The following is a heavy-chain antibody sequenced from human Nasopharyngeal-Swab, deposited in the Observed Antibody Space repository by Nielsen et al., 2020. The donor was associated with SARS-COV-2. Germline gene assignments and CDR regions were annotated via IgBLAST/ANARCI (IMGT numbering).Heavy chain of an antibody. J-gene: IGHJ4*02. CDR3: ARAPNYILYYFDY. CDR2: IYYSGST. CDR1: GGSISSYY. V-gene: IGHV4-59*01. Sequence: GSLRPPCTVPGGSISSYYWSWIRQPPGKGLEWIGYIYYSGSTNYNPPLKSRVTISVDTSKNQSSLKLSSVTAADTAVYYCARAPNYILYYFDYWGQGTLVTVSS. D-gene: IGHD3-10*01.